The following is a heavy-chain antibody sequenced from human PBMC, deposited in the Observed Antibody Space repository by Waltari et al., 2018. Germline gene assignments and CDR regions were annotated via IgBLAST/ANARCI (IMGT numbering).Heavy chain of an antibody. Sequence: QVQLQQWGAGLLKPSATLSLTCAVYGGSFSGYYWRWIRPPPGQGLEWIGEINHSGSTNYNPSLKSRVTISVDTSKNQFSLKLSSVTAADTAVYYCARGRIAARRHYYYYGMDVWGQGTTVTVSS. J-gene: IGHJ6*02. V-gene: IGHV4-34*01. CDR2: INHSGST. D-gene: IGHD6-6*01. CDR3: ARGRIAARRHYYYYGMDV. CDR1: GGSFSGYY.